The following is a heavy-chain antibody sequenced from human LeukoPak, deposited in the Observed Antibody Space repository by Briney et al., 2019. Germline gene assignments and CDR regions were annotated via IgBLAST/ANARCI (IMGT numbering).Heavy chain of an antibody. Sequence: GGSLRLSCAAPGFTFSSYGMSWVRQAPGKGLEWVSAISGSGGSTYYADSVKGRFTISRDNSKNTLYLQMNSLRAEDTAVYYCAKDPTLLLWFGEPGGYWFDPWGQGTLVTVSS. CDR1: GFTFSSYG. CDR3: AKDPTLLLWFGEPGGYWFDP. J-gene: IGHJ5*02. CDR2: ISGSGGST. V-gene: IGHV3-23*01. D-gene: IGHD3-10*01.